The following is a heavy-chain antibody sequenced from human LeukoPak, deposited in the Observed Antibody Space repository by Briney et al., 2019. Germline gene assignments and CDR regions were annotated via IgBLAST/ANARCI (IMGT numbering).Heavy chain of an antibody. J-gene: IGHJ1*01. CDR1: GFTFSSDA. Sequence: TGGSLRLSCAASGFTFSSDAMSWVRQAPGKGLEWVSGMSGSGDNTKYADSVKGRFTISRDNSKNTLYLQMNSLRAEDTAVYYCAKGTTFGFPGYFQHWGQGTLVTVSP. CDR2: MSGSGDNT. D-gene: IGHD3-16*01. V-gene: IGHV3-23*01. CDR3: AKGTTFGFPGYFQH.